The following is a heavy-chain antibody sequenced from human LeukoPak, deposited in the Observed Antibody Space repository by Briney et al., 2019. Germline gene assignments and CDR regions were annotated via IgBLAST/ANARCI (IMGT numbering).Heavy chain of an antibody. V-gene: IGHV1-46*01. J-gene: IGHJ4*02. Sequence: ASVKVSCKASGYTFTGYYMHWVRQAPGQGLEWMGIINPSGGSTSYAQKFQGRVTMTRDTSTSTVYMELSSLRSEDTAVYYCAARRGSGWYFDYWGQGTLVTVSS. CDR1: GYTFTGYY. CDR3: AARRGSGWYFDY. D-gene: IGHD6-19*01. CDR2: INPSGGST.